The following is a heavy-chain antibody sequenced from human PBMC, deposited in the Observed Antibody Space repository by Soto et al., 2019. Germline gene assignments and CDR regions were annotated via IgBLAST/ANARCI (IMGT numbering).Heavy chain of an antibody. CDR3: VHGVGATVTHFDF. CDR2: FYGDDDQ. Sequence: QITLKESGPTLVKPTQTLMLTCTFSGFSLNTRRVGVGWIRQPPGKALEWLALFYGDDDQKFSPSLKSRVTIAKDTSKKQVLLTMTNMDPADTGTYYCVHGVGATVTHFDFWGQGALVTVSS. D-gene: IGHD1-26*01. V-gene: IGHV2-5*02. CDR1: GFSLNTRRVG. J-gene: IGHJ4*02.